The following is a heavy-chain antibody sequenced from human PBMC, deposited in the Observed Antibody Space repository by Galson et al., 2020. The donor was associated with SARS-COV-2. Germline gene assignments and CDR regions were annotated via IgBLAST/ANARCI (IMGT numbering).Heavy chain of an antibody. CDR2: INTSGGGT. Sequence: ASVKVSCKASGYTFASYYIHWVRQAPGQGLEWMGIINTSGGGTTYAQKFQGRVTMTRDTSTSTVYMELSSLRSEDTAVYYCARDSQGGNDYNYLLFWGQGTLVTVSS. D-gene: IGHD4-4*01. CDR3: ARDSQGGNDYNYLLF. CDR1: GYTFASYY. V-gene: IGHV1-46*01. J-gene: IGHJ4*02.